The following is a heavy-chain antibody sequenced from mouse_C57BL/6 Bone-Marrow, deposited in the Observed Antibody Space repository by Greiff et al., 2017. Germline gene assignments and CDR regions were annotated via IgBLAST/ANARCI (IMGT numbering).Heavy chain of an antibody. CDR3: TVIYYDYDTDY. J-gene: IGHJ2*01. CDR2: IDPENGDT. D-gene: IGHD2-4*01. Sequence: VQLQQSGAELVRPGASVKLSCTASGFNIKDDYMHWVKQRPEQGLEWIGWIDPENGDTEYASKFQGKATITADTSSNTAYLQLSSLTSEDTAVYYCTVIYYDYDTDYWGQGTTLTVSS. V-gene: IGHV14-4*01. CDR1: GFNIKDDY.